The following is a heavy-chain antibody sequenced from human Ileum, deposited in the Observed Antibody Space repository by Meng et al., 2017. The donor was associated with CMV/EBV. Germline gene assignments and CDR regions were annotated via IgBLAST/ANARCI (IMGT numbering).Heavy chain of an antibody. V-gene: IGHV4-59*01. Sequence: GSLRLSCTVSGGSISSYYWTWIRLPPGKGLEWIGYINYSGSTNYNPSLKSRVTISVDTSKDQFSLKLSSVTAADTAVYYCARDLEGGVPAAIGHWGQGTLVTVSS. J-gene: IGHJ4*02. CDR1: GGSISSYY. CDR3: ARDLEGGVPAAIGH. CDR2: INYSGST. D-gene: IGHD2-2*02.